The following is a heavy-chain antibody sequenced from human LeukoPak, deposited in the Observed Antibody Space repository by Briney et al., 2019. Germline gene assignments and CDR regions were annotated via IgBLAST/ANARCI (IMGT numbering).Heavy chain of an antibody. CDR2: IYTSGST. J-gene: IGHJ5*02. Sequence: SETLSLTCAVSGGSISSGIYYWSWIRQPAGKGLEWIGRIYTSGSTNYNPSLKSRVTISVDTSKNQFSLKLSSVTAADTAVYYCASWDSSSSRGFDPWGQGTLVTVSS. V-gene: IGHV4-61*02. CDR1: GGSISSGIYY. CDR3: ASWDSSSSRGFDP. D-gene: IGHD6-6*01.